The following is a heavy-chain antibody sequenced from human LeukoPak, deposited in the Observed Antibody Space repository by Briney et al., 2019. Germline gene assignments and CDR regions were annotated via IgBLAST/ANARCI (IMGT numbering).Heavy chain of an antibody. CDR2: IYPGDSDT. D-gene: IGHD2-2*01. CDR3: ARLPYCSSTSCYWWFDP. CDR1: GYSFTSYW. Sequence: GESLKISCKGSGYSFTSYWIGWVRQMPGKGLEWMGIIYPGDSDTRYSPSFQGQVTISADKSISTAYLQWSSLKASDTAMYYCARLPYCSSTSCYWWFDPWGQGTLVTVSS. V-gene: IGHV5-51*01. J-gene: IGHJ5*02.